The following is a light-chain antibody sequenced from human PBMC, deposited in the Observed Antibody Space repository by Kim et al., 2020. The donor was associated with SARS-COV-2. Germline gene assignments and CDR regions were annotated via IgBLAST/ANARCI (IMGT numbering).Light chain of an antibody. CDR2: GAS. V-gene: IGKV3-15*01. Sequence: VSPGERATLSCRASQSVSSNLAWYQQKPGQAPRLLIYGASTRATGIPATFSGSGSGTEFTLTISSLQSADFAVYYCQQYNSWPYTFGQGTRLEI. CDR1: QSVSSN. J-gene: IGKJ2*01. CDR3: QQYNSWPYT.